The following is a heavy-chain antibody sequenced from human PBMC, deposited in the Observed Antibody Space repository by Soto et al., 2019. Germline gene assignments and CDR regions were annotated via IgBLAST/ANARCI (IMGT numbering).Heavy chain of an antibody. D-gene: IGHD6-13*01. CDR3: ATVLGISRQQLVNWFDP. CDR2: FDPEDGET. V-gene: IGHV1-24*01. J-gene: IGHJ5*02. Sequence: ASVKVSCKVSGYTLTELSMHWVRQAPGKGLEWMGGFDPEDGETIYAQKFQGRVTMTEDTSTDTAYMELSSLRSEDTAVYYCATVLGISRQQLVNWFDPWGQGTLVTVSS. CDR1: GYTLTELS.